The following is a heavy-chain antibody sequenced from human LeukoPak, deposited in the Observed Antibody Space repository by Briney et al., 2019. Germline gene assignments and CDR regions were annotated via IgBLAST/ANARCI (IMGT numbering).Heavy chain of an antibody. CDR3: ARGPPYYESRGYFSGAFDI. D-gene: IGHD3-22*01. J-gene: IGHJ3*02. CDR2: ISWNSGDI. CDR1: GFTFDDYA. V-gene: IGHV3-9*01. Sequence: GRSLRLSCAASGFTFDDYAMHWVRQAPGKGLERVASISWNSGDIGYADSVKGRFTISRDRAKNSLYLQMNSLRAEDTDLYYCARGPPYYESRGYFSGAFDIWGQGTMVTVSS.